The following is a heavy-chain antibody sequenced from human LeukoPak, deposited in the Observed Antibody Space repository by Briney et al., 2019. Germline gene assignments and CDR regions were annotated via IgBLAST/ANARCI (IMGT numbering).Heavy chain of an antibody. CDR2: ISYDGSNK. J-gene: IGHJ4*01. Sequence: GRSLRLSCAASGFTFSSYGMHWVRQAPGKGLEWVAVISYDGSNKYYADSVKGRFTISRDNSKNTLYLQMNSLRAEDTAMYYCAKDYRRLVLIDPFDYWGQGTLVTVSS. V-gene: IGHV3-30*18. CDR3: AKDYRRLVLIDPFDY. D-gene: IGHD6-19*01. CDR1: GFTFSSYG.